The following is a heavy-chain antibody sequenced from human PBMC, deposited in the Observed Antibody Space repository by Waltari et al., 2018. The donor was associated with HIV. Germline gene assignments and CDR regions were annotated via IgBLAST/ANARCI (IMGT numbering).Heavy chain of an antibody. J-gene: IGHJ6*02. CDR3: ARGGVATTPAGTRIYYGMDV. CDR2: IHRDGRNK. CDR1: GFTCNNYN. Sequence: QVQVVESGGGVVQPGGSLKLSCAVAGFTCNNYNIHWVRQAPGKGSGGWEVIHRDGRNKNYVYSVKGGFIITRDDSKNTLYLQMNCRSHEDTCLYYCARGGVATTPAGTRIYYGMDVWGQGTAVTVSS. V-gene: IGHV3-30*02. D-gene: IGHD5-12*01.